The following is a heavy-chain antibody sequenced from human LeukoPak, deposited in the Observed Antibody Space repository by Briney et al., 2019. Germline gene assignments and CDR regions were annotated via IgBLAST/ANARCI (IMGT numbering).Heavy chain of an antibody. Sequence: GGSLRLSCAASGFTFSSYAMSWVRQAPGKGLEWVSAISGSGGSTYYADSVKGRFTISRDNAKTTLYLQMNRLRAEDTAVYYCAKDMSDYDYWGQGTLVTVSS. V-gene: IGHV3-23*01. D-gene: IGHD4-17*01. J-gene: IGHJ4*02. CDR2: ISGSGGST. CDR3: AKDMSDYDY. CDR1: GFTFSSYA.